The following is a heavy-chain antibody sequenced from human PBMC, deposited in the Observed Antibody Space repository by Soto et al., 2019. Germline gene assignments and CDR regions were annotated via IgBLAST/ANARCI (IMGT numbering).Heavy chain of an antibody. CDR2: ISYDGSNK. CDR1: GFTFISYA. V-gene: IGHV3-30-3*01. CDR3: AREVGVAPYYGMDV. D-gene: IGHD5-12*01. Sequence: GGSLRLSCAASGFTFISYAMHWVRQAPGKGLEWVAVISYDGSNKYYADSVKGRFTISRDNSKNTLYLQMNSLRAEDTAVYYCAREVGVAPYYGMDVWGQGTTVTVSS. J-gene: IGHJ6*02.